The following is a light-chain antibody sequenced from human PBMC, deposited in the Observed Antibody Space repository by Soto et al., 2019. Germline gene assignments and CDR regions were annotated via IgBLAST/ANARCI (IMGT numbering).Light chain of an antibody. Sequence: GWMPYERTRAVSGGGVDPVGRRASQSVTSNYLAWYQQKPGQAPRLLIYGASRRATGISDRFSGSESGTDFTLTIRRLEPEDSAVYYCQQYRSSPWTFGQGTKVDIK. V-gene: IGKV3-20*01. J-gene: IGKJ1*01. CDR3: QQYRSSPWT. CDR2: GAS. CDR1: QSVTSNY.